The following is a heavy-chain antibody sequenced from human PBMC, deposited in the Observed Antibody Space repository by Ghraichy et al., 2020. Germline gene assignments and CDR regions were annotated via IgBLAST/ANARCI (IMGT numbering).Heavy chain of an antibody. V-gene: IGHV2-5*01. Sequence: SGPTLVKPTQTLTLTCTFSGFSLINTGVGVGWIRQPPGKALEWLALIYWNDEKRYSPSLKSRLTITKDTSNNQVVLTITNMDPVEKATYYCAHRYCSAGSCYQAFDYWGQGTRVTVSS. CDR1: GFSLINTGVG. CDR2: IYWNDEK. CDR3: AHRYCSAGSCYQAFDY. D-gene: IGHD2-15*01. J-gene: IGHJ4*02.